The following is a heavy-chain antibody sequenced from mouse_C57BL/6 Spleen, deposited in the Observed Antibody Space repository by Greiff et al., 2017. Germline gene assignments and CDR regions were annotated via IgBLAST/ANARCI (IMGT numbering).Heavy chain of an antibody. V-gene: IGHV1-15*01. CDR2: IDPETGGT. CDR3: TGMTRFAY. Sequence: VQLQQSGAELVRPGASVTLSCKASGYTFTDYEMHWVKQTPVHGLEWIGAIDPETGGTAYNQKFKGKAILTADKSSSTAYMELRSLTSEDSAVYYCTGMTRFAYWGQGTLVTVSA. J-gene: IGHJ3*01. CDR1: GYTFTDYE. D-gene: IGHD2-10*02.